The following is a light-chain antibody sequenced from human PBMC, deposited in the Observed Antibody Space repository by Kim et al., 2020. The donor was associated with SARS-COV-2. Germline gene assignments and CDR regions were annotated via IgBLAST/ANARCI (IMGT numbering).Light chain of an antibody. V-gene: IGKV3-11*01. CDR1: QIVSSY. CDR2: DAS. Sequence: SLSPGELATLSCRASQIVSSYLAWYQQNPGQAPSLLIYDASNRATGIPARFSGSVSGTDFTLTISSLEPEDFAVYYCQQRSNLPTFGGGTKVDIK. J-gene: IGKJ4*01. CDR3: QQRSNLPT.